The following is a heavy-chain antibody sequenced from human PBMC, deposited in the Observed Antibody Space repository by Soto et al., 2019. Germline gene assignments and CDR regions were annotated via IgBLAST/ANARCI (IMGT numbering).Heavy chain of an antibody. V-gene: IGHV5-51*03. J-gene: IGHJ6*02. Sequence: EVQLVQSGAEVKKPGESLKISCKGSGYSFTSYWIGWVRQMHGKGLEWMGIIYPGDSDTRYSPSFQGQVTISADKSISTAYLQWSSLKASDTAMYYCATNGYCSSTSCYGYYYYGMDVWGQGTTVTVSS. CDR3: ATNGYCSSTSCYGYYYYGMDV. D-gene: IGHD2-2*01. CDR2: IYPGDSDT. CDR1: GYSFTSYW.